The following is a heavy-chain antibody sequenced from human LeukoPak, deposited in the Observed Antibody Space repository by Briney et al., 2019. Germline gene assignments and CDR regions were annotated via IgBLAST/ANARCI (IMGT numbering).Heavy chain of an antibody. CDR2: ISGSGGST. J-gene: IGHJ4*02. Sequence: GGSLRLSCAASGFTFSSYAMSWVRQAPGKGLEWVSAISGSGGSTYYADSVKGRFTISRDNSKNTLYLQMNSLRAEDTAVYYCAKKEWELLGSYYFDYWGQGTLVTVSS. V-gene: IGHV3-23*01. D-gene: IGHD1-26*01. CDR3: AKKEWELLGSYYFDY. CDR1: GFTFSSYA.